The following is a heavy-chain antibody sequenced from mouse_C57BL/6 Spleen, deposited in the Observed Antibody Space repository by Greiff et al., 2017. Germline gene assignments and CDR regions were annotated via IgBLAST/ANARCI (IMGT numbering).Heavy chain of an antibody. V-gene: IGHV1-53*01. CDR3: ARYDYNSYYAMDY. CDR2: INPSNGGT. Sequence: QVQLQQSGTELVKPGASVKLSCKASGYTFTSYWMHWVKQRPGQGLAWIGNINPSNGGTNYNEKFNSKATLTVDKSSSTAYMQLSSLTSEDSAVYYCARYDYNSYYAMDYWGQGTSLTVSS. CDR1: GYTFTSYW. D-gene: IGHD2-4*01. J-gene: IGHJ4*01.